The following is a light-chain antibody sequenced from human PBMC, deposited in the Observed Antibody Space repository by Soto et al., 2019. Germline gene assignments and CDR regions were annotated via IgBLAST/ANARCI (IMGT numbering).Light chain of an antibody. CDR1: SSDVGSYNL. J-gene: IGLJ3*02. CDR2: EGN. V-gene: IGLV2-23*03. Sequence: QSVLTQPASVSGSPGQSITISCTGTSSDVGSYNLVSWYQQHPGKAPKLMIYEGNKRPSGVSNRFSGSKSGNTASLTISGLQAEDEADYHCCSYAGSSTFVFGGGTKVTVL. CDR3: CSYAGSSTFV.